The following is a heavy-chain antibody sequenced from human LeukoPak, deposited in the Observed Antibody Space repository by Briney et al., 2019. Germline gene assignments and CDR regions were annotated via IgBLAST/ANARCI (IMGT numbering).Heavy chain of an antibody. CDR1: GYSISSGYY. CDR2: IYHSGST. V-gene: IGHV4-38-2*02. D-gene: IGHD5-12*01. Sequence: SETLSLTCTVSGYSISSGYYWGWIRQPPGKGLEWIGSIYHSGSTYYNPSLKSRVTISVDTSKNQFSLKLSSVTAADTAVYYCATYSGYDRVDAFDIWGQGTMVTVSS. J-gene: IGHJ3*02. CDR3: ATYSGYDRVDAFDI.